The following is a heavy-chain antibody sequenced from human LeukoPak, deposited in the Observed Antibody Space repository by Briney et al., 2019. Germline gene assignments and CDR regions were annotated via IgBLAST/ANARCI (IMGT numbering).Heavy chain of an antibody. CDR2: ISSSSSYI. J-gene: IGHJ6*03. V-gene: IGHV3-21*01. CDR1: GFTFSSYS. Sequence: PGGSLRLSCAASGFTFSSYSMNWVRQAPGKGLEWVSSISSSSSYIYYADSVKGRFTISRDNAKNSLYLQMNSLRAEDTAVYYCASGWGGPSYYYYYYMDAWGKGTTVTVSS. CDR3: ASGWGGPSYYYYYYMDA. D-gene: IGHD3-10*01.